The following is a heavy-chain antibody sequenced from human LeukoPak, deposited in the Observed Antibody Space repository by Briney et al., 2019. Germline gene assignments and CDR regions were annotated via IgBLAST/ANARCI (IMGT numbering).Heavy chain of an antibody. D-gene: IGHD6-13*01. CDR2: IYSGGST. Sequence: GGSLRLSCAASGFTVSSNYMSWVRQAPGKGLEWVSVIYSGGSTYYADSVMGRFTISRDNSKNTLYLQMNSLRAEDTAVYYCARLSYSSSWYAPRFFDYWGQGTLVTVSS. J-gene: IGHJ4*02. CDR3: ARLSYSSSWYAPRFFDY. V-gene: IGHV3-66*04. CDR1: GFTVSSNY.